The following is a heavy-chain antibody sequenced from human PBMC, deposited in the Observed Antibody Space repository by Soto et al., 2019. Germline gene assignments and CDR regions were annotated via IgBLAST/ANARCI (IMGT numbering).Heavy chain of an antibody. D-gene: IGHD6-19*01. CDR3: ARDHVSPTRRQWLVYYYYYGMDV. CDR2: IKQDGSEK. J-gene: IGHJ6*02. V-gene: IGHV3-7*03. CDR1: GFTFSSYW. Sequence: LRLSCAASGFTFSSYWMSWVRQAPGKGLEWVANIKQDGSEKYYVDSVKGRFTISRDNAKNSLYLQMNGLRAEDTAVYYCARDHVSPTRRQWLVYYYYYGMDVWGQGTTVTVSS.